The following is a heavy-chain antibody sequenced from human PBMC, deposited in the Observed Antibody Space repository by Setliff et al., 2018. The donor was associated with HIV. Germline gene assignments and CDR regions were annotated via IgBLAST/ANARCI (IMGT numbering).Heavy chain of an antibody. CDR2: ISGYNGNT. Sequence: ASVKVSCKASGGTFNTYTITWVRQAPGQGLEWMGWISGYNGNTDYAQNLQGRVTMTTDTSTSTAYMELRSLRSDDTAVYYCARAYPWGYVDYYYMDDWGKGTTVTVSS. D-gene: IGHD3-16*01. J-gene: IGHJ6*03. CDR1: GGTFNTYT. CDR3: ARAYPWGYVDYYYMDD. V-gene: IGHV1-18*04.